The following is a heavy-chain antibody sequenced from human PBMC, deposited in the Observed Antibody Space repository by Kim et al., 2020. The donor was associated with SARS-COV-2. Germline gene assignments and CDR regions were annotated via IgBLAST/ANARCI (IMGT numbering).Heavy chain of an antibody. J-gene: IGHJ4*02. Sequence: GGSLRLSCAASGYSFSTYALSWVRQSPGRGLEWLSAISATSSHIYYADSVRGRFLISRDNSEDSLYLQMDDVRVEDTAIYYCAKRGHTLTGSSKYYFFDHWGRGTLVTVSS. CDR2: ISATSSHI. D-gene: IGHD3-9*01. CDR1: GYSFSTYA. CDR3: AKRGHTLTGSSKYYFFDH. V-gene: IGHV3-23*01.